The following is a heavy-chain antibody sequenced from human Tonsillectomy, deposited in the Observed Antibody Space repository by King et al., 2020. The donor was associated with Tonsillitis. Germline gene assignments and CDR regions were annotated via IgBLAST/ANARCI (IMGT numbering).Heavy chain of an antibody. D-gene: IGHD3-3*01. J-gene: IGHJ3*02. CDR2: ISYEGSNK. CDR3: ARPIFGVVSGAFDI. Sequence: VQLVESGGGVVQPGRSLRLSCAASGFTFSNYGMHWVRQAPGKGLEWVAVISYEGSNKYYVDSVKGRFTISRDNSKNTLYLQMNSLRVEETAVYYCARPIFGVVSGAFDIWGQGTVVTVSS. CDR1: GFTFSNYG. V-gene: IGHV3-30*03.